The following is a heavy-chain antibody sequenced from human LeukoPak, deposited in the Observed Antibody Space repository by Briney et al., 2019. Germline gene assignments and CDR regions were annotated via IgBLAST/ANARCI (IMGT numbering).Heavy chain of an antibody. D-gene: IGHD2-15*01. CDR3: ARAGYQGINLLMDV. V-gene: IGHV3-30*01. Sequence: SVKGRVSISRDNSKNTVYLEMNTLRLEDTAVYYCARAGYQGINLLMDVWGEGTTVTVSS. J-gene: IGHJ6*04.